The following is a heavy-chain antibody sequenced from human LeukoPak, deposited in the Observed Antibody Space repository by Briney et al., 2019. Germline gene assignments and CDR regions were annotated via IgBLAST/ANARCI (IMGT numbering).Heavy chain of an antibody. CDR2: ISGSGGST. D-gene: IGHD6-19*01. V-gene: IGHV3-21*01. Sequence: GGSLRLSCAASGFTFSSYSMNWVRQAPGKGLEWVSAISGSGGSTYYADSVKGRFTISRDNAENSLYLQMNSLRAEDTALSYCARDHGSGWYVDYFDYWGQGTLVTVSS. J-gene: IGHJ4*02. CDR3: ARDHGSGWYVDYFDY. CDR1: GFTFSSYS.